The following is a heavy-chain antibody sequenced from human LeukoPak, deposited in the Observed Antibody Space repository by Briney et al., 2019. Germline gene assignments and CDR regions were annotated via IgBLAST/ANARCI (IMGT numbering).Heavy chain of an antibody. Sequence: SETLSLTCTVSGGSISSSSYYWGWIRQPPGKGLEWIGSIYYTGSTYYNPSLKSRVTISVDTSKNQFSLKLSSVTAADTAVYYCARRTILTGSDYWGQGTLVTVSS. D-gene: IGHD3-9*01. CDR3: ARRTILTGSDY. J-gene: IGHJ4*02. V-gene: IGHV4-39*01. CDR2: IYYTGST. CDR1: GGSISSSSYY.